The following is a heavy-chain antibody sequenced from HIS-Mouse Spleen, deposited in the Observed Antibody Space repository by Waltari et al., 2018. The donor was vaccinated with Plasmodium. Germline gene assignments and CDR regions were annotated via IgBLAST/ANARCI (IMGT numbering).Heavy chain of an antibody. CDR2: ISSSSSYI. V-gene: IGHV3-21*01. J-gene: IGHJ3*02. CDR3: ARVGATDAFDI. Sequence: EVQLVESGGGLVQPGGSMGLSCAASGFPFSSHTMNCVRQAPGKGLEWVSSISSSSSYIYYADSVKGRFTISRDNAKNSLYLQMNSLRAEDTAVYYCARVGATDAFDIWGQGTMVTVSS. CDR1: GFPFSSHT. D-gene: IGHD1-26*01.